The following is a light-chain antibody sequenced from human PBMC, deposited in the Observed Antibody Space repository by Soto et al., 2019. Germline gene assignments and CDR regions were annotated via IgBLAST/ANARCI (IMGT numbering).Light chain of an antibody. CDR2: EVT. CDR1: SRDIGTSNL. J-gene: IGLJ1*01. CDR3: YSFTAISNSLFL. V-gene: IGLV2-23*02. Sequence: QSVLTQPASVSGSPGQSITISCTGTSRDIGTSNLVSWYQQYPGKAPKLMIYEVTKRPSGISYRFSGSKSGNTASLTISGLQPEDEADYYSYSFTAISNSLFLLGTGT.